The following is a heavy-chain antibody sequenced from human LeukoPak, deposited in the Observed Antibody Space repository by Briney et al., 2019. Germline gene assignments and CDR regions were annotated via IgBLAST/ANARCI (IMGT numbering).Heavy chain of an antibody. CDR3: ARDDGYNRYFDY. CDR2: ISDSGGKT. V-gene: IGHV3-23*01. Sequence: PGGSLRLSCAASGFTFSNYAMNWVRQAPGKGLECVSSISDSGGKTYYADSVKGRFTISRDNAKNSLYLQMNSLRAEDTAVYYCARDDGYNRYFDYWGQGTLVTVSS. CDR1: GFTFSNYA. J-gene: IGHJ4*02. D-gene: IGHD5-24*01.